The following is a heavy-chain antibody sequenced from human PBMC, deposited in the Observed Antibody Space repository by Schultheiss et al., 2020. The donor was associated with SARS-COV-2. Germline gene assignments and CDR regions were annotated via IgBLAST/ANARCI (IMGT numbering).Heavy chain of an antibody. Sequence: GESLKISCAASGFAFSDYSMNWVRQPPGKGLEWLSSISSRTNTIYYADSVKGRFIISRDNAKNLLYLQINSLRAEDTAVYYCARDRGIDYWGQGTLVTVSS. CDR3: ARDRGIDY. J-gene: IGHJ4*02. D-gene: IGHD3-10*01. V-gene: IGHV3-21*01. CDR2: ISSRTNTI. CDR1: GFAFSDYS.